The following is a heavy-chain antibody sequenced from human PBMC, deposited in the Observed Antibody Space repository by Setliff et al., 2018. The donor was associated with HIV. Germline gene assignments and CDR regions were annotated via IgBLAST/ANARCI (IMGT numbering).Heavy chain of an antibody. Sequence: GGSLRLSCAASGFAFSGYSMTWVRQAPGKGLEWVASISPAGSFMYYRDSLKGRFTISRDDAKTSLNLQMNSLKVEDTAIYFCARGSPGVVIIPDSWGQGTLVTVSS. CDR3: ARGSPGVVIIPDS. CDR1: GFAFSGYS. J-gene: IGHJ5*02. D-gene: IGHD3-22*01. CDR2: ISPAGSFM. V-gene: IGHV3-21*01.